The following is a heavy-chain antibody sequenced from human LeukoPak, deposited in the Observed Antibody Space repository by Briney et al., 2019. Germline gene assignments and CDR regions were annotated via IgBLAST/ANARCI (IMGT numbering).Heavy chain of an antibody. Sequence: SETLSLTCTISGGSISSYYWSRIRRPPGKGLEWIGYVDYRGNTNYNPSLKSRVTISIDTSKSLFSLKLNSVTAADTAVYYCARVEVGAANRQWYGMDVWGQGTTVTVSS. CDR1: GGSISSYY. V-gene: IGHV4-59*01. J-gene: IGHJ6*02. CDR2: VDYRGNT. D-gene: IGHD2-15*01. CDR3: ARVEVGAANRQWYGMDV.